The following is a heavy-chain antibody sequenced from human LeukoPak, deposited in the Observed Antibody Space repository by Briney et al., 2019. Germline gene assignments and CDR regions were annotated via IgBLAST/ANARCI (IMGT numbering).Heavy chain of an antibody. CDR2: IRSKAYGGTT. V-gene: IGHV3-49*03. D-gene: IGHD3-9*01. CDR3: TRDQGARYFGWLLSVGVAYYYGMDV. J-gene: IGHJ6*02. Sequence: GGSLRLSCTASGFTFGDYAMSWFRQAPGKGLEWVGFIRSKAYGGTTEYAASVKGRFTISRDDSKSIAYLQMNSLKTEDTAVYYCTRDQGARYFGWLLSVGVAYYYGMDVWGQGTTVTVSS. CDR1: GFTFGDYA.